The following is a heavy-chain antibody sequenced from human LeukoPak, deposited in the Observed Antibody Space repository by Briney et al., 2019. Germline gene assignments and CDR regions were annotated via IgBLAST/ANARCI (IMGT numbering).Heavy chain of an antibody. CDR2: IKQDGSEN. D-gene: IGHD2-2*03. CDR3: ARDGYCNSITCFDY. V-gene: IGHV3-7*01. Sequence: GGALRLSCAASLFTFSSYGMHWVRQAPGKGLEWVANIKQDGSENYYVDSVKGRFTISRDSTKNSVYLQMNGLRAEDTAIYYCARDGYCNSITCFDYWGQGTLVTVSS. CDR1: LFTFSSYG. J-gene: IGHJ4*02.